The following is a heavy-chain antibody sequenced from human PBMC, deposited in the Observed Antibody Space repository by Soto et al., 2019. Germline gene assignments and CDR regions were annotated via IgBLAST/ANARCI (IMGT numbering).Heavy chain of an antibody. CDR1: GYTLTELS. CDR3: ATSGPVAMVRGGVNYYYGLDV. Sequence: ASVKVSCKVSGYTLTELSMHWVRQAPGKGLEWMGGFDPEDGETIYAQKFQGRVTMTEDTSTDTAYMELSSLRSEDTAVYYCATSGPVAMVRGGVNYYYGLDVWGQGTTVTVSS. J-gene: IGHJ6*02. D-gene: IGHD3-10*01. V-gene: IGHV1-24*01. CDR2: FDPEDGET.